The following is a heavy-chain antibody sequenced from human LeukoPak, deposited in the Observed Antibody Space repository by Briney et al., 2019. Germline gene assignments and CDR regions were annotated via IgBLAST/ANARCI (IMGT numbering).Heavy chain of an antibody. J-gene: IGHJ4*02. V-gene: IGHV4-59*01. CDR3: ARNSMTTVLRLFDY. D-gene: IGHD4-17*01. CDR1: GGSISSYY. Sequence: SETLSLTCTVSGGSISSYYWSWIRQPPGKGLEWIGYIYYSGSTNYNPSLKSRVTISVDTSKNQFSLKLSSVTAADTAVYYCARNSMTTVLRLFDYWGQGTLVTVSS. CDR2: IYYSGST.